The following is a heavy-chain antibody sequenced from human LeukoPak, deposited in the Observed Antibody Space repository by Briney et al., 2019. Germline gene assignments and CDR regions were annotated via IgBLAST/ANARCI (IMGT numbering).Heavy chain of an antibody. CDR1: GYTFTGYY. CDR2: INPNSGGT. CDR3: ARRLTYYYGSGSYYNNPNWFDP. Sequence: ASVKVSCKASGYTFTGYYMHWVRQAPGQGLEWMGWINPNSGGTNYAQKFQGRVTMTRDTSISTAYMELSSLRSEDTAVYYCARRLTYYYGSGSYYNNPNWFDPWGQGTLVTVSS. D-gene: IGHD3-10*01. V-gene: IGHV1-2*02. J-gene: IGHJ5*02.